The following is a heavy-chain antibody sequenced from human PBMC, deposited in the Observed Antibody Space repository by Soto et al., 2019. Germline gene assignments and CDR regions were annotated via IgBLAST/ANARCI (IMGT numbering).Heavy chain of an antibody. CDR1: GGSISSGGYY. V-gene: IGHV4-31*03. Sequence: QVQLQESGPGLVKPSQTLSLTCTVSGGSISSGGYYWSWIRQHPGKGLEWIGYIYYSGSTYYNPSLKSRVTISVDTSKNPFSLKLSSVTAADTAVYYCARDQSGSPYYYGMDVWGQGTTVTVSS. J-gene: IGHJ6*02. CDR3: ARDQSGSPYYYGMDV. D-gene: IGHD5-12*01. CDR2: IYYSGST.